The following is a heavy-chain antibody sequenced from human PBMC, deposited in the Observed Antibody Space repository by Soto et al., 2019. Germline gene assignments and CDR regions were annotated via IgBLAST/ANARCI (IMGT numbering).Heavy chain of an antibody. CDR2: ISSSSSYT. Sequence: GGSLRLSCAASGFTFSDYYMSWIRQAPGKGLEWVSYISSSSSYTNYADSVKGRFTISRDNAKNSLYLQMSSLRAEDTAVYYCARKGGSYYYYYGMDVWGQGTTVTVSS. J-gene: IGHJ6*02. V-gene: IGHV3-11*06. D-gene: IGHD1-26*01. CDR3: ARKGGSYYYYYGMDV. CDR1: GFTFSDYY.